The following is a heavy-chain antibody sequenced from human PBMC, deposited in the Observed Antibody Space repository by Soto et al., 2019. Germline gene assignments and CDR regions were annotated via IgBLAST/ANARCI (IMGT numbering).Heavy chain of an antibody. Sequence: HPGGSLRLSCAASGFTFSSYWMSWVRQAPGKGLEWVANIKQDGSEKYYVDSVKGRFTISRDNAKNSLYLQMNSLRAEDTAVYYCARTGTTPIAAADPDYWGQGTLVTVSS. CDR3: ARTGTTPIAAADPDY. CDR1: GFTFSSYW. CDR2: IKQDGSEK. J-gene: IGHJ4*02. D-gene: IGHD6-13*01. V-gene: IGHV3-7*03.